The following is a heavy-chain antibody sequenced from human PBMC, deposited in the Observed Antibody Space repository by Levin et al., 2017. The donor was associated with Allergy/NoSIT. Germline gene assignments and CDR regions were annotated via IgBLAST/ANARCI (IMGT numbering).Heavy chain of an antibody. V-gene: IGHV3-30*18. CDR2: ISYDGSNK. D-gene: IGHD3-10*01. J-gene: IGHJ4*02. CDR3: AKYGSGRDLY. Sequence: GGSLRLSCAASGFTFSSYGMHWVRQAPGKGLEWVAVISYDGSNKYYADSVKGRFTISRDNSKNTLYLQMNSLRAEDTAVYYCAKYGSGRDLYWGQGTLVTVSS. CDR1: GFTFSSYG.